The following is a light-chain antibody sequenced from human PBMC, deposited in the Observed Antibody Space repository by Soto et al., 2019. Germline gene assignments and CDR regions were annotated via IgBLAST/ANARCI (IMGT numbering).Light chain of an antibody. Sequence: DIVMTQSPATLSVSPGERATLSCRASQSVSSYLAWYQQKPGQAPRLLIYDASNRATGIPARFSGSGSGTDFTLTISSLDPEDFAVYYCQQRSNWPPVTFGGGTKVDIK. V-gene: IGKV3-11*01. CDR3: QQRSNWPPVT. J-gene: IGKJ4*01. CDR2: DAS. CDR1: QSVSSY.